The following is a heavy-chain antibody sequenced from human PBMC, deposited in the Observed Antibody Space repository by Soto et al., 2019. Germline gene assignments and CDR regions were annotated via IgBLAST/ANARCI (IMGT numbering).Heavy chain of an antibody. CDR1: GYSFTTSG. CDR2: ISTYNGNT. J-gene: IGHJ4*02. CDR3: ARRLYGDYDY. D-gene: IGHD4-17*01. Sequence: GASVKVSCKASGYSFTTSGITWVRQAPGQGLEWMGWISTYNGNTNYAQKLQDRVTLTTDTSTRTAYMELRSLRSDDTAVYYCARRLYGDYDYWGQGTLVTVSS. V-gene: IGHV1-18*01.